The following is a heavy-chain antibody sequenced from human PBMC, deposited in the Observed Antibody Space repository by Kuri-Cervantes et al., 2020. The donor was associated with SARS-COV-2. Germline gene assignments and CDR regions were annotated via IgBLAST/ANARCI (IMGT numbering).Heavy chain of an antibody. V-gene: IGHV4-38-2*01. CDR3: ARHYITRYFDL. Sequence: SETLSLTCAVSGYSISSGYYWGWIRQPPGKRLEWIGSIYYSGSTYYNPSLKSRVTISVDTSKNQFSLKLSSVTAADTAVYYCARHYITRYFDLWGRGTLVTVSS. CDR2: IYYSGST. CDR1: GYSISSGYY. J-gene: IGHJ2*01. D-gene: IGHD2-2*01.